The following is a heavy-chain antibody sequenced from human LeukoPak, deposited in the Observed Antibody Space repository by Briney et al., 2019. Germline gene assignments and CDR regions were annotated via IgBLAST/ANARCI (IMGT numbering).Heavy chain of an antibody. D-gene: IGHD3-16*01. V-gene: IGHV4-34*01. J-gene: IGHJ4*02. CDR1: GGSFSGYY. CDR3: ARHYGP. Sequence: SETLSLTCAVYGGSFSGYYWSWIRQPPGRGLEWIGEINHSGSTNYNPSLKSRVTISVDTSKNQFSLKLNSVTATDTAVYYCARHYGPWGQRTLVTVSS. CDR2: INHSGST.